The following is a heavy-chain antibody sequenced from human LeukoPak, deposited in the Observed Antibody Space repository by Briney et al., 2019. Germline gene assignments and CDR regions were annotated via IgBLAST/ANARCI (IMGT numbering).Heavy chain of an antibody. V-gene: IGHV3-23*01. CDR3: AKGSGSFGRYSFDY. D-gene: IGHD1-26*01. CDR1: GFTFTSYS. J-gene: IGHJ4*02. CDR2: IVASGATT. Sequence: GGSLRLSCAASGFTFTSYSMNWVRQAPGKGLEWVSGIVASGATTYYADSVKGRFTISRDNSQNTLYLQMHSLRADDTAVCYCAKGSGSFGRYSFDYWGQGTLLTVSS.